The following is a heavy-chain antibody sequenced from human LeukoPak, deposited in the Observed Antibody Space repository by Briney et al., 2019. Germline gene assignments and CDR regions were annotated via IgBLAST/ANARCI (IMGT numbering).Heavy chain of an antibody. V-gene: IGHV3-23*01. Sequence: GGSLRLSCAASGFTFSSYWMSWVRQAPGKGLEWVSAISGSGGSTYYADSVKGRFTISRDNSKNTLYLQMNSLRAEDTAVYYCAKDHEMATIGDAFDIWGQGTMVTVSS. CDR2: ISGSGGST. D-gene: IGHD5-24*01. CDR3: AKDHEMATIGDAFDI. J-gene: IGHJ3*02. CDR1: GFTFSSYW.